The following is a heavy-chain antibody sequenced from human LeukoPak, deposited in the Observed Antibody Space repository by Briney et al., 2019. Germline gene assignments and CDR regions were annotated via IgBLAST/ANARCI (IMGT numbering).Heavy chain of an antibody. CDR3: ARAHENQYFQP. J-gene: IGHJ1*01. CDR2: INPSGGST. V-gene: IGHV1-46*01. Sequence: ASVKVSCKASGYTFTSYYMHWVRQAPGQGLEWMGIINPSGGSTSYAQKFQGRVTMTRDMSTSTVYMELNSLRAEDTAVYYCARAHENQYFQPWGQGTLVTVSS. CDR1: GYTFTSYY.